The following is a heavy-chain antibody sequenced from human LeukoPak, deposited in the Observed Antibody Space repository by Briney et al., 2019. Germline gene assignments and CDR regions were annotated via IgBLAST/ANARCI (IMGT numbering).Heavy chain of an antibody. CDR3: ARDLAPSYYGMDV. J-gene: IGHJ6*02. CDR1: GFTFSSYE. Sequence: GGSLRLSCAASGFTFSSYEMNWVRQAPGKGLEWVSYISSSGSTIYYADSVKGRFTISRDNVKNSLYLQMNSLIAEDTAVYYCARDLAPSYYGMDVWGQGTTVTVSS. D-gene: IGHD2-15*01. V-gene: IGHV3-48*03. CDR2: ISSSGSTI.